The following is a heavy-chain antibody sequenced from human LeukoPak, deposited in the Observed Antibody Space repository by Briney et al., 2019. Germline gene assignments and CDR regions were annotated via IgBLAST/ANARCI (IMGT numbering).Heavy chain of an antibody. J-gene: IGHJ6*03. CDR3: ARVVFATTYSNYFYYYYYMDV. CDR2: ISAYNGNT. CDR1: GGTFSSYA. D-gene: IGHD4-11*01. V-gene: IGHV1-18*01. Sequence: ASVKVSCKASGGTFSSYAISWVRQAPGQGLEWMGWISAYNGNTNYAQKLQGRVTMTTDTSTSTAYMELRSLRSDDTAVYYCARVVFATTYSNYFYYYYYMDVWGKGTTVTVSS.